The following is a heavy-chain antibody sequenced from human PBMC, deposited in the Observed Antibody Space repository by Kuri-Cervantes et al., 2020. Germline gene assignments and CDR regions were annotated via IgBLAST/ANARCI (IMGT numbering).Heavy chain of an antibody. CDR3: ARTGVWFYYYYYMDV. CDR1: GGSISSSSYY. Sequence: SETLSLTCIVSGGSISSSSYYWAWIRQPPGKGLEWIGTIYYSGSTYYNPSLKSRVTISVDTSKNQFSLKLISVTAADTAVYYCARTGVWFYYYYYMDVWGKGTTVTVSS. D-gene: IGHD3-10*01. V-gene: IGHV4-39*07. J-gene: IGHJ6*03. CDR2: IYYSGST.